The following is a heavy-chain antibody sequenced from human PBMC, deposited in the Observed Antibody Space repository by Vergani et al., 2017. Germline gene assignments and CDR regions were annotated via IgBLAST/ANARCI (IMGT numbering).Heavy chain of an antibody. CDR2: ISNCGNTI. V-gene: IGHV3-11*01. J-gene: IGHJ3*02. CDR3: ARDHRDYNNYPGTFDI. Sequence: QVQLVESGGGLVKPGGSLRLSCAASWFSFSDHYMTWIRQAPGKGLEWVSYISNCGNTIEYADSVKGRFSISRDNAKSSLFLQMDSLRAEDTAVYYCARDHRDYNNYPGTFDIWGQGSMVTVSS. D-gene: IGHD5-24*01. CDR1: WFSFSDHY.